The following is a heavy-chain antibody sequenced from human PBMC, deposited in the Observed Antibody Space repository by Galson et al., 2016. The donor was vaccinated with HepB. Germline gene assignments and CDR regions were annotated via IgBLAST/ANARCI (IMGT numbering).Heavy chain of an antibody. CDR1: GFTFSHAW. J-gene: IGHJ3*02. V-gene: IGHV3-53*01. CDR3: AREAIAAAGTHDAFDI. D-gene: IGHD6-13*01. Sequence: SLRLSCAASGFTFSHAWMNWVRQAPGKGLEWVSAIYSGGSTYYADAVKGHFTVSRDNPKNTVYLQMNSLRAEDTAVYYCAREAIAAAGTHDAFDIWGQGTMVTVCS. CDR2: IYSGGST.